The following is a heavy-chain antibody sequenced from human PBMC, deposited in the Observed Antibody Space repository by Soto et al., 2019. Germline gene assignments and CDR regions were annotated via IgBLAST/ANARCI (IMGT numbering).Heavy chain of an antibody. J-gene: IGHJ4*02. CDR3: ATLTMVTSSTAAFED. CDR2: FDPDLAEP. D-gene: IGHD2-15*01. Sequence: AASVKVSCKVSGYTLTRLAVHWVRQSPANGLEWMGGFDPDLAEPIDARKFQGRLIRTEDKSTDTAYMELNDLTSEDTAVYYCATLTMVTSSTAAFEDWGQGTLVTVSS. CDR1: GYTLTRLA. V-gene: IGHV1-24*01.